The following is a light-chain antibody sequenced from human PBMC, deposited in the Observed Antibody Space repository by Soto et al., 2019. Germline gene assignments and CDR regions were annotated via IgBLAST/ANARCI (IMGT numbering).Light chain of an antibody. CDR1: SGQSSYA. CDR2: LNSDGSH. Sequence: QSVLTQSPSASASLGASVRLTCTLSSGQSSYAIAWHQQQPEKGPRYLMKLNSDGSHSKGDGIPDRFSGSSSGAERYLIISSLQSEDEADYYCQTWGTGVRVFGGGTKLTVL. CDR3: QTWGTGVRV. J-gene: IGLJ3*02. V-gene: IGLV4-69*01.